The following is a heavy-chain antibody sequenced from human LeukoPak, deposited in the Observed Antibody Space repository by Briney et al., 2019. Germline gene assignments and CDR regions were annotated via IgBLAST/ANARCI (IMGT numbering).Heavy chain of an antibody. CDR2: IHKAGTES. D-gene: IGHD1-26*01. CDR3: ARVGTWELQRVFDY. V-gene: IGHV3-7*01. Sequence: PGGSLTLSCAASVYTFTDYWMTWVRQVPGKGLEWVANIHKAGTESYYVDSVKGRFAISRDNAKNSLFLQLSSLRVDDSAAYYCARVGTWELQRVFDYWGQGTLVTVSS. J-gene: IGHJ4*02. CDR1: VYTFTDYW.